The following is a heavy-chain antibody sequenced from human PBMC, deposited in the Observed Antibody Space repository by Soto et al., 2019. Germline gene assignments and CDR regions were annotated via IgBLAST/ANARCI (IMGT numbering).Heavy chain of an antibody. J-gene: IGHJ4*02. D-gene: IGHD3-22*01. Sequence: QVQLVQSGAEVKKPGASVKVSCKASGYTFTSYGISWVRQAPGQGLEWMGWISAYNGNTNYAQKLQGRVTMTTDTSPSTAYMELRSLRSDDTAVYYCAREFNPDYYYDSSGYYYDYWGQGTLVTVSS. V-gene: IGHV1-18*01. CDR3: AREFNPDYYYDSSGYYYDY. CDR1: GYTFTSYG. CDR2: ISAYNGNT.